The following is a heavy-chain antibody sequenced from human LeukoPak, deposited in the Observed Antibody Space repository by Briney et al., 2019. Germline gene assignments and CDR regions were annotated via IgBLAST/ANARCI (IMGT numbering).Heavy chain of an antibody. V-gene: IGHV1-24*01. CDR1: GYTLTELS. J-gene: IGHJ4*02. CDR3: ATREGGSYYFDY. Sequence: ASVNVSCKVSGYTLTELSMHWVRQAPGKGLEWMGGFDPEDGETIYAQKFQGRVTMTEDTSTDTAYMELSSLRSEDTAVYYCATREGGSYYFDYWGQGTLVTVSS. CDR2: FDPEDGET. D-gene: IGHD1-26*01.